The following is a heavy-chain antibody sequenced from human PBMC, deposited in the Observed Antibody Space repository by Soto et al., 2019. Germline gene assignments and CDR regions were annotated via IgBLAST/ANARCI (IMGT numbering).Heavy chain of an antibody. Sequence: SETLSLTCNVSGGSISSGGYYWSWIRQHPGKGLEWIGYIYYSGSTYYNPSLKSRVTISVDTSKNQFSLRLSSVTAADTAVYYCATSVEAGKSLFDHWGQGTLLTVSS. J-gene: IGHJ4*02. CDR2: IYYSGST. CDR3: ATSVEAGKSLFDH. CDR1: GGSISSGGYY. D-gene: IGHD3-16*02. V-gene: IGHV4-31*03.